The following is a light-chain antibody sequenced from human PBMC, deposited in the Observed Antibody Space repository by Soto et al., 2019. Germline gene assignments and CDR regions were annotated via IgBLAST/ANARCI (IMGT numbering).Light chain of an antibody. Sequence: QSVLTQPPSVSGAPGQRVTISCTGSSSNIGAGYDVHWYQQLPGTAPKLLIYGNSNRPSGVPDRFSGFKSDTSASLAITGLQAEDEADYYCQSYDSSLSGYVVFGGGTKVTVL. CDR3: QSYDSSLSGYVV. CDR2: GNS. J-gene: IGLJ2*01. CDR1: SSNIGAGYD. V-gene: IGLV1-40*01.